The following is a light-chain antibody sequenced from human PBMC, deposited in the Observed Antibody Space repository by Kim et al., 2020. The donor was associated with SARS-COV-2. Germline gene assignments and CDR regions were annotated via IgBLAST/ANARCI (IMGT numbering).Light chain of an antibody. J-gene: IGLJ2*01. V-gene: IGLV2-14*03. Sequence: QSALTQPAPVSGSPGQSITISCTGTSSDVGAYNRVSWYQQHPGKAPKLMISDVSDRPSGVSNRFSGSKSDNTASLTISGLQAEDEADYFCSSLTSGATSVVFGGETQLTVL. CDR2: DVS. CDR1: SSDVGAYNR. CDR3: SSLTSGATSVV.